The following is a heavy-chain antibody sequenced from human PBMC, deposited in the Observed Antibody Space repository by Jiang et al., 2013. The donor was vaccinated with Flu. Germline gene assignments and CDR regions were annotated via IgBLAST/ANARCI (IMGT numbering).Heavy chain of an antibody. D-gene: IGHD4-11*01. CDR3: ARGPITVTIPNWFDP. J-gene: IGHJ5*02. V-gene: IGHV1-69*01. CDR2: IIPIFGTA. Sequence: KVSCKASGGTFSSYAISWVRQAPGQGLEWMGGIIPIFGTANYAQKFQGRVTITADESTSTAYMELSSLRSEDTAVYYCARGPITVTIPNWFDPWGQGTLVTVSS. CDR1: GGTFSSYA.